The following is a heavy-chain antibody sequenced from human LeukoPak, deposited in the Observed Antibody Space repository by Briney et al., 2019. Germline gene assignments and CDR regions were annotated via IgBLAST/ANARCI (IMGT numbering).Heavy chain of an antibody. CDR2: IYYSGST. CDR1: GGSVSSGSYY. Sequence: SETLSLTCTVSGGSVSSGSYYWSWIRQPPGRGLEWIGYIYYSGSTNYNPSLKSRVTISVDTSKNQFSLKLSSVTAADTAVYYCARYGSGWYWGFDYWGQGTLVTVSS. J-gene: IGHJ4*02. CDR3: ARYGSGWYWGFDY. V-gene: IGHV4-61*01. D-gene: IGHD6-19*01.